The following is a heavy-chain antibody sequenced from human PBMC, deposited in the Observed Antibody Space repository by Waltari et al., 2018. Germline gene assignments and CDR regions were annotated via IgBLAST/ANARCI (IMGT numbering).Heavy chain of an antibody. Sequence: QVQLQESGPGLVKPSETLSLTCTVSGGSISSYYWRWIRQPAGKGLEWIGRIYTSGSTNYNPSLKSRVTMSVDTSKNQFSLKLSSVTAADTAVYYCARGRVHTAMAYSYYYYYMDVWGKGTTVTVSS. CDR1: GGSISSYY. CDR2: IYTSGST. D-gene: IGHD5-18*01. J-gene: IGHJ6*03. V-gene: IGHV4-4*07. CDR3: ARGRVHTAMAYSYYYYYMDV.